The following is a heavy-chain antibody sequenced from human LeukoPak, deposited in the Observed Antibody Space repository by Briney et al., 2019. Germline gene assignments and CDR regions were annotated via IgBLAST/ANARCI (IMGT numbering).Heavy chain of an antibody. CDR2: ISSSSSYI. CDR1: GFTFSSYT. CDR3: ARDRSPYYDSSGYLGYAFDI. D-gene: IGHD3-22*01. V-gene: IGHV3-21*01. J-gene: IGHJ3*02. Sequence: KSGGSLRLSCAASGFTFSSYTMNWVRQAPGEGLEWVSSISSSSSYIYYADSVKGRFTISRDDAKNSLYLQMNSLRAEDTAVYYCARDRSPYYDSSGYLGYAFDIWGQGTMVTVSS.